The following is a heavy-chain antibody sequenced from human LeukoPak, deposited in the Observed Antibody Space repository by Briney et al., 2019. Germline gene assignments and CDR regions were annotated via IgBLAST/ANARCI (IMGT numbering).Heavy chain of an antibody. Sequence: GGSQTPSCPPSGFTVSSNYMSWARQAPGKGLEWVSVIYSGGSTYYADSVKGRFTISRDNSKNTLYLQMNSLRAEDTAVYYCARAYSRSFNFDYWGQGTLVTVSS. CDR1: GFTVSSNY. CDR2: IYSGGST. CDR3: ARAYSRSFNFDY. J-gene: IGHJ4*02. D-gene: IGHD6-6*01. V-gene: IGHV3-66*01.